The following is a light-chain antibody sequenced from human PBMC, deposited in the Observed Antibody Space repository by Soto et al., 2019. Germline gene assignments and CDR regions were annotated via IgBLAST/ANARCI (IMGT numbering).Light chain of an antibody. CDR3: AAWDDTLGGHVA. CDR1: SSSIGMNS. CDR2: SND. J-gene: IGLJ2*01. Sequence: QSVLTQSPSASGTPGQRVTISCSGKSSSIGMNSVNWYQQVPGAAPKLLIYSNDQRPSGVPHRISGSRSGTSASLAISELQSEDEADYYCAAWDDTLGGHVAFGGGTKLTVL. V-gene: IGLV1-44*01.